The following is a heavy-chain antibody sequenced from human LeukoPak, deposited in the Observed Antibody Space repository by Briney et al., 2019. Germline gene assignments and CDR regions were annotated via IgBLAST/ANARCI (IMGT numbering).Heavy chain of an antibody. CDR1: GFTFTYYA. CDR2: VSNDGSNQ. D-gene: IGHD3-10*01. Sequence: PGGSLRLSCAAPGFTFTYYAMHWVRQAPGKGLEWVSVVSNDGSNQDYTDSVKGRFIISRDDSKSTVYLQMNSLRVDDTAMYYCARGPDPVVRGPRRAFDLWGQGTMVTVSS. V-gene: IGHV3-30-3*01. J-gene: IGHJ3*01. CDR3: ARGPDPVVRGPRRAFDL.